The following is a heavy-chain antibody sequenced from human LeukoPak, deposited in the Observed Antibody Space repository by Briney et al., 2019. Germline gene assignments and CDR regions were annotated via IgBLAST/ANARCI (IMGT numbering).Heavy chain of an antibody. CDR2: INPNSGGT. D-gene: IGHD3-10*01. CDR1: GYTFTGYY. CDR3: ARMPGSMVRGVINWFDP. V-gene: IGHV1-2*02. J-gene: IGHJ5*02. Sequence: ASVKVSCKASGYTFTGYYMHWVRQAPGQGLEWMGWINPNSGGTNYAQKFQGRVTMTRDTSISTAYMELSRLRSDDTAVYYCARMPGSMVRGVINWFDPWGQGTLVTVSS.